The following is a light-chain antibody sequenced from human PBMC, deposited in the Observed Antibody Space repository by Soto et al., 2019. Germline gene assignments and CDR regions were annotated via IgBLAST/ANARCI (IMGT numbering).Light chain of an antibody. CDR3: QSADSSRTAVV. J-gene: IGLJ2*01. CDR2: KDS. V-gene: IGLV3-25*03. CDR1: TLPKQY. Sequence: SYELTQPPSVSVSPGQTARITCSGDTLPKQYAYWYQQKPGQAPVLVIYKDSERPSGIPERFSGSSSGTTVTLTISGVQAEDEADYYCQSADSSRTAVVFGGGTKVTVL.